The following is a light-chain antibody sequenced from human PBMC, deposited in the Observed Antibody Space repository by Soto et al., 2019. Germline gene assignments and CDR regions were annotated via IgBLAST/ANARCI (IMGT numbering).Light chain of an antibody. J-gene: IGKJ2*01. Sequence: IVLTQSPATLSLSPGERATLSCRASQSISTYLAWYQQKPGQALRLLIYDASNRATGTPARFSGSGSGTDFTLTISSLEPEDFAVYYCLQRSHWPPFTFGQGTKLEL. V-gene: IGKV3-11*01. CDR1: QSISTY. CDR2: DAS. CDR3: LQRSHWPPFT.